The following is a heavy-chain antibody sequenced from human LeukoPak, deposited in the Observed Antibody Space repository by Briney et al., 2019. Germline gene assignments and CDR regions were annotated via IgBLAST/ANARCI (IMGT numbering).Heavy chain of an antibody. J-gene: IGHJ5*02. CDR1: GYTFTSYG. D-gene: IGHD2-2*01. Sequence: ASVKVSCKASGYTFTSYGISWVRQAPGQGLEWMGWISAYNGNTNYAQKLQGRVTMTTDTSTSTAYMELRSLRSDDTAVYYCARTRHCSSTSCHGGWFDPWGQGTLVTVSS. CDR2: ISAYNGNT. V-gene: IGHV1-18*01. CDR3: ARTRHCSSTSCHGGWFDP.